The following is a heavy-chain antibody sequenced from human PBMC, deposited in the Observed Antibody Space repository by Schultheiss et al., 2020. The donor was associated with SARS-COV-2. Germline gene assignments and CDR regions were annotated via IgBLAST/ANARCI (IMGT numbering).Heavy chain of an antibody. CDR3: ARGRRYCSSTSCSPYYGMDV. J-gene: IGHJ6*02. V-gene: IGHV4-30-2*01. CDR2: IYYSGST. Sequence: SQTLSLTCAVSGGSISSGGYSWSWIRQPPGKGLEWIGYIYYSGSTYYNPSLTSRVTISVDKSKNQFSLKLSSVTAADTAVYYCARGRRYCSSTSCSPYYGMDVWGQGTTVTVSS. CDR1: GGSISSGGYS. D-gene: IGHD2-2*01.